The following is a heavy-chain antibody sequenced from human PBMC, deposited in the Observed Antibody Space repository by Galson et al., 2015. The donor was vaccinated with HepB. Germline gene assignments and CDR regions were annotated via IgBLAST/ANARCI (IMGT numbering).Heavy chain of an antibody. CDR2: ISYDGSNK. J-gene: IGHJ6*02. CDR3: AKDERYCSSTSSYCYYYGMDV. D-gene: IGHD2-2*01. CDR1: RFTFTIYA. V-gene: IGHV3-30*18. Sequence: SLRLSCAASRFTFTIYAMHWVRQAPGKGLEWVAVISYDGSNKYFADSVKGRFTISRDNSKNTLYLQMNSLRAEDTAVYYCAKDERYCSSTSSYCYYYGMDVWAQGTTVTVSS.